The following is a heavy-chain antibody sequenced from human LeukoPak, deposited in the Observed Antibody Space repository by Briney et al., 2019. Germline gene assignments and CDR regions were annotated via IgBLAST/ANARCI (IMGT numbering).Heavy chain of an antibody. J-gene: IGHJ5*02. CDR1: GYTFTSYY. D-gene: IGHD3-3*01. V-gene: IGHV1-46*03. CDR3: ASSPLGFLESTGDWFDP. Sequence: ASVKVSCKASGYTFTSYYMHWVRQAPGQGLEWMGIINPSGGSTSYAQTFQGRVTMTRDTSTSTVYMELSSLRSEDTAVYYCASSPLGFLESTGDWFDPWGQGTLVTVSS. CDR2: INPSGGST.